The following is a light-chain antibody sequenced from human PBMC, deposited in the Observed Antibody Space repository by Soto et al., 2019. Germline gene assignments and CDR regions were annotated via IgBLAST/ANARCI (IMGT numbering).Light chain of an antibody. V-gene: IGKV1-12*01. CDR2: RAS. J-gene: IGKJ4*01. Sequence: DIQMTQSPSSVSASVGDRVTITCRASQGITSWLAWYQQKPAKAPKLLIYRASTLQSGVPARFSGSGSGTDFTLTISGLQPADFATYYCQQTTTFPLTFGGGTKVEIK. CDR1: QGITSW. CDR3: QQTTTFPLT.